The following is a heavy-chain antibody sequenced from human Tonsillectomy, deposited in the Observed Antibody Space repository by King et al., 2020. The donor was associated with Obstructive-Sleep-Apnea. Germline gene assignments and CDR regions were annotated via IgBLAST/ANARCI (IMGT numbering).Heavy chain of an antibody. CDR1: GGSISSGGYY. D-gene: IGHD3-9*01. V-gene: IGHV4-31*03. CDR3: ARDAYDILTGYYSREIDAFDI. J-gene: IGHJ3*02. Sequence: VQLQESGPGLVKPSQTLSLTCTVSGGSISSGGYYWSWIRQHPGKGLEWIGYIYYSGSTYYNPSLKSRVTRSVDTSKNQFSLKLSSVTAADTAVYYCARDAYDILTGYYSREIDAFDIWGQGTMVTVSS. CDR2: IYYSGST.